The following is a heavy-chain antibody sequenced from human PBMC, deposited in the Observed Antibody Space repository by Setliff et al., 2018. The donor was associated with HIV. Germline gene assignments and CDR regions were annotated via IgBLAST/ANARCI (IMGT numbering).Heavy chain of an antibody. D-gene: IGHD3-22*01. V-gene: IGHV4-38-2*01. CDR1: GYSISSGYY. J-gene: IGHJ6*04. Sequence: PSETLSLTCAVSGYSISSGYYWGWIRQPPGKGLEWIGSTYHSGSTYYNPSLKSRVTISVDTSKNQFSLKLSSVTAADTAVYYCARADDYYDSSGYYRYYYYGMDVWGEGTTVTVSS. CDR3: ARADDYYDSSGYYRYYYYGMDV. CDR2: TYHSGST.